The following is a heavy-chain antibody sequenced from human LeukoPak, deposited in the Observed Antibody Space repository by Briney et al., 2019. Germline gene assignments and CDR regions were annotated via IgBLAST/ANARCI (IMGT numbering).Heavy chain of an antibody. CDR2: ISSDGSKQ. CDR1: GFSFSSYA. CDR3: AKGRDTTSAYGSCIDR. D-gene: IGHD3-10*01. V-gene: IGHV3-30*04. Sequence: GGSLRLSCAASGFSFSSYAMHWVRQAPGKGLEWVAYISSDGSKQNYADSVRGGFTTATDNSKNMLYVRMNSLGSEDTAVYFCAKGRDTTSAYGSCIDRWGQGTLVTVS. J-gene: IGHJ5*02.